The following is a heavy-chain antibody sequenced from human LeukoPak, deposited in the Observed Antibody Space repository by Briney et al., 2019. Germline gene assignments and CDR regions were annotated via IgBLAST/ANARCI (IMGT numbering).Heavy chain of an antibody. Sequence: GSSVKVSCKASGGTFSSYAISWVRQAPGQGLEWMGRIIPIFGIANYAQKFQGRVTITADKPTSTAYMELSSLRSEDTAVYYCARGPITAETSFDYWGQGTLVTVSS. CDR3: ARGPITAETSFDY. CDR2: IIPIFGIA. CDR1: GGTFSSYA. V-gene: IGHV1-69*04. J-gene: IGHJ4*02. D-gene: IGHD1-20*01.